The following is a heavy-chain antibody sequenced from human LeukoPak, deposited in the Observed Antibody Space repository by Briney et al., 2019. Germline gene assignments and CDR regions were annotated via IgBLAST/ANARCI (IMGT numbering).Heavy chain of an antibody. CDR1: GFTFSSYS. D-gene: IGHD5-12*01. V-gene: IGHV3-21*04. CDR3: ARRRGGSDYEAFDV. Sequence: GGSLRLSCAASGFTFSSYSMNWVRQAPGKGLEWVSSISSSSSYIYYADSVKGRFTISRDNAKNSLYLQMNSLRAEDTAVYYCARRRGGSDYEAFDVWGQGTLVTVSS. J-gene: IGHJ3*01. CDR2: ISSSSSYI.